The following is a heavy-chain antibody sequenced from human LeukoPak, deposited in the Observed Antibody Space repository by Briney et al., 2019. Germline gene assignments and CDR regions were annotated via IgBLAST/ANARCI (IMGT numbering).Heavy chain of an antibody. D-gene: IGHD3-3*01. CDR1: GFTFSSHA. Sequence: GGSLRLSCAASGFTFSSHAMSWVRQAPGKGLEWVSVISGSGGSTYYSDSVKGRFTISRDNSKDTVYLQMNSLRAEDTAVYYCAKDSTITIFGVGPGYFDCWGQGTLVTASS. J-gene: IGHJ4*02. V-gene: IGHV3-23*01. CDR3: AKDSTITIFGVGPGYFDC. CDR2: ISGSGGST.